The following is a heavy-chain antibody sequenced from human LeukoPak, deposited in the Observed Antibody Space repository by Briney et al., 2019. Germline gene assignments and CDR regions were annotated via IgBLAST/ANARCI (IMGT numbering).Heavy chain of an antibody. D-gene: IGHD2/OR15-2a*01. CDR3: TRGDNT. CDR1: GGSISSGSSY. CDR2: IYTSGNT. J-gene: IGHJ5*02. Sequence: SQTLSLTCTVSGGSISSGSSYWSWIRQPAGKGLEWIGRIYTSGNTNYNPSLQSRVTISVDTAKNQFSLKLSSVTAADTAVYYCTRGDNTWGQGTLVTVSS. V-gene: IGHV4-61*02.